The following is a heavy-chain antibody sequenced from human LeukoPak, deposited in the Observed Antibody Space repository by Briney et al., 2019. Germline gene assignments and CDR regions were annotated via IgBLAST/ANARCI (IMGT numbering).Heavy chain of an antibody. D-gene: IGHD6-6*01. Sequence: SVKVSCTASGGTFSGYGISWVRQAPGQGLEWMGGIIPIFGTANYAQKFQGRVTITADESTSTAYMELSSLRSEDTAVYYCARLDEYSSSSRYYGMDVWGQGTTVTVSS. CDR1: GGTFSGYG. CDR3: ARLDEYSSSSRYYGMDV. CDR2: IIPIFGTA. V-gene: IGHV1-69*13. J-gene: IGHJ6*02.